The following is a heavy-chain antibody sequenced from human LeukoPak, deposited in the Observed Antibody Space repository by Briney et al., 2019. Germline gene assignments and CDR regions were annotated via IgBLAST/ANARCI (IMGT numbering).Heavy chain of an antibody. Sequence: SDTLSLTCTVSGGSISSGDYYWSWIRQPPGKGLECIVYIYYSGSTYYNPSLKSRVTISVDKSKNKFSLKLSSVTAADTAVYYCAREANYGGTPRLDYWGEGTLVTVSS. CDR3: AREANYGGTPRLDY. V-gene: IGHV4-30-4*02. J-gene: IGHJ4*02. D-gene: IGHD4-23*01. CDR1: GGSISSGDYY. CDR2: IYYSGST.